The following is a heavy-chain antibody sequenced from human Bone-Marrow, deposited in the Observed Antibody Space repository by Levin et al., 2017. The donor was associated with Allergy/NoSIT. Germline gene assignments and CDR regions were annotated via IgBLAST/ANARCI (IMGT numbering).Heavy chain of an antibody. D-gene: IGHD1-1*01. CDR1: GFTFTSYG. J-gene: IGHJ4*02. Sequence: GESLKISCAASGFTFTSYGMSWVRQAPGKGLEWVSAISSNGASTFYADSVKGRFTISRDNSQNTLNLQMNSLRAEDTAVYYCARAPTMTTVTPPGYWGQGTLVTVSS. CDR3: ARAPTMTTVTPPGY. V-gene: IGHV3-23*01. CDR2: ISSNGAST.